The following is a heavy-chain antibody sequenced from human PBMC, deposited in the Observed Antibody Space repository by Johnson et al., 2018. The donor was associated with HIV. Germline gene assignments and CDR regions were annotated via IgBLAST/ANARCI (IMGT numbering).Heavy chain of an antibody. CDR1: GFTFDDYA. CDR2: ISWNSGSI. J-gene: IGHJ3*02. Sequence: VQLVESGGGVVQPGRSLRLSCAASGFTFDDYAMHWVRQAPGKGLEWVSGISWNSGSIGYADSVKGRFTISRDNAKNSLYLQMNSLRAADTALYFCAKVPYCTGGLCFYDAFHMWGQGTMVTVSS. D-gene: IGHD2-8*02. V-gene: IGHV3-9*01. CDR3: AKVPYCTGGLCFYDAFHM.